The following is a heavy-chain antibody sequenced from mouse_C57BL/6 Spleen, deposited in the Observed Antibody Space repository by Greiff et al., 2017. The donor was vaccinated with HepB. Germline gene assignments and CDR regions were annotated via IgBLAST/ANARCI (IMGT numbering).Heavy chain of an antibody. CDR2: IHPNSGST. D-gene: IGHD2-4*01. V-gene: IGHV1-64*01. CDR1: GYTFTSYW. CDR3: AYYDYDGVDY. Sequence: VKLQQPGAELVKPGASVKLSCKASGYTFTSYWMHWVKQRPGQGLEWIGMIHPNSGSTNYNEKFKSKATLTVDKSSSTAYMQLSSLTSEDSAVYYCAYYDYDGVDYWGQGTTLTVSS. J-gene: IGHJ2*01.